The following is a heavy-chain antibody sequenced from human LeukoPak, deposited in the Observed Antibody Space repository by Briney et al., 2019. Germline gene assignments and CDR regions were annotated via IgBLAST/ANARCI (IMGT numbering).Heavy chain of an antibody. Sequence: GGSLRLSCAVSGITLSNYGMSWVRQAPGKGLEWVAGVSDSGGRTNYADSVKGRFTISRDNSKNTLYLQMNSLRAEDTAVYFCAKRGVVIRVILVGFYKEAYYFDSWGQGVVVTVSS. J-gene: IGHJ4*02. CDR2: VSDSGGRT. V-gene: IGHV3-23*01. CDR3: AKRGVVIRVILVGFYKEAYYFDS. CDR1: GITLSNYG. D-gene: IGHD3-10*01.